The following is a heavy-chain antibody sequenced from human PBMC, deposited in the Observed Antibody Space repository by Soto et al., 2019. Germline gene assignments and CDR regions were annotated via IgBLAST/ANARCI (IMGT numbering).Heavy chain of an antibody. J-gene: IGHJ6*02. CDR1: GGTFSSYT. Sequence: QVQLVQSGAEVKKPGSSVKVSCKASGGTFSSYTISWVRQAPGQGLEWMGRIIPILGIANYAQKFQGRVTITADKSTSTAYMELSSLRSEDTAVYYCAREGHDYGGTYYYYYGMDVWGQGTTVTVSS. D-gene: IGHD4-17*01. V-gene: IGHV1-69*08. CDR3: AREGHDYGGTYYYYYGMDV. CDR2: IIPILGIA.